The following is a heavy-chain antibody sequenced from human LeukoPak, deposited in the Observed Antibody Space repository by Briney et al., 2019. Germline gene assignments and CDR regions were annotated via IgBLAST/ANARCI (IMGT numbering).Heavy chain of an antibody. J-gene: IGHJ6*03. Sequence: GGALRLSCAASGFTFSVYSMNWVRQAPGKGLEWVSYISSGSSTIYYADSVKGRVTISRDNVENSLYLQMNSLRAEDTAMYYCATLTGYRSSWYDYYYMDVWGKGTTVTVSS. V-gene: IGHV3-48*04. D-gene: IGHD6-13*01. CDR3: ATLTGYRSSWYDYYYMDV. CDR1: GFTFSVYS. CDR2: ISSGSSTI.